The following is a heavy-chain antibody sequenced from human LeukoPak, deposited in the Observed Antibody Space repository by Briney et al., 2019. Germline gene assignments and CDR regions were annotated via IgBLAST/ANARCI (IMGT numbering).Heavy chain of an antibody. J-gene: IGHJ3*02. D-gene: IGHD3-22*01. CDR1: GYSFTSYW. V-gene: IGHV5-51*01. Sequence: GESLKISCKGSGYSFTSYWIGWVRQMPGKGLEWMGIIYPGDSDTRYSPSFQGQVTISADKSISTAYLQWSSLKASDTAMYYCARREYYYDSSGYLAAFDIWGQGTMVTVSS. CDR3: ARREYYYDSSGYLAAFDI. CDR2: IYPGDSDT.